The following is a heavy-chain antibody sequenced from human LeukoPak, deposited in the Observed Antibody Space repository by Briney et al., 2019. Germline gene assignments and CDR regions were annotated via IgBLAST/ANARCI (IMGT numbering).Heavy chain of an antibody. CDR3: ARAETYRIVGATPIGY. Sequence: PGGSLRLSCAASGFTFSSYGMHWVRQAPGKGLEWVAVIWYDGSNKYYADSVKGRFTISRDNSKSTLYLQMNSLRAEDTAVYYCARAETYRIVGATPIGYWGQGTLVTVSP. V-gene: IGHV3-33*01. D-gene: IGHD1-26*01. J-gene: IGHJ4*02. CDR2: IWYDGSNK. CDR1: GFTFSSYG.